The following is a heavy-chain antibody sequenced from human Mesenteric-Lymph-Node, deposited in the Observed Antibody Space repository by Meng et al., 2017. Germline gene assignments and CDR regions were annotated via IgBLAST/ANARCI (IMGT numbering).Heavy chain of an antibody. V-gene: IGHV1-69*13. Sequence: SVKVSCKASGYTFTSFSLNWVRQAPGQGLEWMGGIIPIFGTANYAQKFQGRVTITADESTSTAYMELSSLRSEDTAVYYCASAAWGSGWYFDLWGRGTLVTVSS. D-gene: IGHD7-27*01. CDR1: GYTFTSFS. CDR3: ASAAWGSGWYFDL. J-gene: IGHJ2*01. CDR2: IIPIFGTA.